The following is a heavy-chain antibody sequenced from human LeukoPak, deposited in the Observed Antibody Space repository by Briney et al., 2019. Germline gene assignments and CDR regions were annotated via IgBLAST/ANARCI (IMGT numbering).Heavy chain of an antibody. J-gene: IGHJ4*02. Sequence: PSETLSLTCTVSGGSISGGGYYWSWIRQHPGKGLEWIGYIYYRGSTYYNPSLKSRVTISVDTSKNQFSLKLSSVTAADTAVYYCARVSTYDYVWGSYRYIDYWGQGTLVTVSS. CDR3: ARVSTYDYVWGSYRYIDY. V-gene: IGHV4-31*03. CDR1: GGSISGGGYY. D-gene: IGHD3-16*02. CDR2: IYYRGST.